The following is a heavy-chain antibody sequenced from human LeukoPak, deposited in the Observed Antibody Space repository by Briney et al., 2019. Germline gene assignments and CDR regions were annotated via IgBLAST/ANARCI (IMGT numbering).Heavy chain of an antibody. CDR1: GGFISSYY. Sequence: KPSETLSLTCTVSGGFISSYYWSWIRQPPGKGLEWIGYIYYRVTSDYNPSLKSRVTMSVDMSTRQISLKLSSVTAADTAVYYCARAVGGDGSGSLWGPGTLVTVSS. CDR2: IYYRVTS. V-gene: IGHV4-59*01. J-gene: IGHJ4*02. D-gene: IGHD3-10*01. CDR3: ARAVGGDGSGSL.